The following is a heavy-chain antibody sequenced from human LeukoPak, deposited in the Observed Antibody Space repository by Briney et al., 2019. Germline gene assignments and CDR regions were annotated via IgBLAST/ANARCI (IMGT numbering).Heavy chain of an antibody. V-gene: IGHV3-7*01. CDR2: IKQDGSEK. CDR1: GFTFSSYW. J-gene: IGHJ4*02. Sequence: PGGSLRLSCAAPGFTFSSYWMSWVRQAPGKGLEWVANIKQDGSEKYYVDSVKGRFTISRDNAKNSLYLQMNSLRAEDTAVYYCARERYGGRLFDYWGQGTLVTVSS. CDR3: ARERYGGRLFDY. D-gene: IGHD4-23*01.